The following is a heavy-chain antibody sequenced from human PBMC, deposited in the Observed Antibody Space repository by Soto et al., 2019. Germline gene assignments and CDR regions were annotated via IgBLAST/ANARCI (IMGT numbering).Heavy chain of an antibody. CDR2: IIPIFGTA. CDR1: GGTFSSYA. D-gene: IGHD5-18*01. V-gene: IGHV1-69*06. Sequence: SVKVSCIASGGTFSSYAISWVRQAPGQGLEWMGGIIPIFGTANYAQKFQGRVTITADKSTSTAYMELSSLRSEDTAVYYCARDSLSYGPYYYYYGMDVWGQGTTVTVSS. J-gene: IGHJ6*02. CDR3: ARDSLSYGPYYYYYGMDV.